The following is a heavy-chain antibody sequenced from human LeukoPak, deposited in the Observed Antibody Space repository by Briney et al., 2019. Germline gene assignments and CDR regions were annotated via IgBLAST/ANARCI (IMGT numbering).Heavy chain of an antibody. V-gene: IGHV4-31*03. CDR2: IYYSGST. J-gene: IGHJ3*02. Sequence: SETLSLTCTVSGGSISSGGYYWSWIRQHPGKGLEWIGYIYYSGSTYYNPSLKSRVTISVDTSKNQFSLKLSSVTAADTAVYYCARDRHRRASLPGFDIWGQGTWSPSLQ. D-gene: IGHD1-26*01. CDR3: ARDRHRRASLPGFDI. CDR1: GGSISSGGYY.